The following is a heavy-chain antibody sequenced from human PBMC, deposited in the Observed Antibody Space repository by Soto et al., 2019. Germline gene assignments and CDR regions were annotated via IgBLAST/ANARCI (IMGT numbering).Heavy chain of an antibody. CDR1: GFTFSSYY. V-gene: IGHV3-21*01. D-gene: IGHD4-17*01. Sequence: LRLSCAASGFTFSSYYMSWVRQAPGKGLEWVSSISSDSRSIYYADSVKGRFTISRDNAKNSLYLQMNSLRAEDSAVYYCAGDAGPGAFDTWGQGILVTVSS. CDR3: AGDAGPGAFDT. J-gene: IGHJ5*02. CDR2: ISSDSRSI.